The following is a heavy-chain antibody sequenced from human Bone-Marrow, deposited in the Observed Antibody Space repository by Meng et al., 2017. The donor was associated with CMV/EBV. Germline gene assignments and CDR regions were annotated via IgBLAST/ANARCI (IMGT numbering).Heavy chain of an antibody. D-gene: IGHD1-26*01. V-gene: IGHV3-48*03. CDR1: GFTFSSYE. J-gene: IGHJ6*02. CDR3: ARVGGGSYYSVIHYYGMDV. Sequence: GESLKISCAASGFTFSSYEMNWVRQAPGKGLEWVSYISSSGSTIYYADSVKGRFTISRDNAKNSLYLQMNSLRAEDTAVYYCARVGGGSYYSVIHYYGMDVWGQGTTVTVSS. CDR2: ISSSGSTI.